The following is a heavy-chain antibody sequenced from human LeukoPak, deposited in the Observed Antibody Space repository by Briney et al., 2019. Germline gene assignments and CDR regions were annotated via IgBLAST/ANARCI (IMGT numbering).Heavy chain of an antibody. CDR1: GGSISSGGYY. V-gene: IGHV4-30-2*01. CDR2: MYHSGST. Sequence: SETLSLTCTVSGGSISSGGYYWSWIRQPPGKGLEWIAYMYHSGSTYYNPSLKSRVTISVDRSKNQFSLKLSSVTAADTAVYFCAREDCSSSSSCYTDYWGPGTLVTVSS. D-gene: IGHD2-2*02. J-gene: IGHJ4*01. CDR3: AREDCSSSSSCYTDY.